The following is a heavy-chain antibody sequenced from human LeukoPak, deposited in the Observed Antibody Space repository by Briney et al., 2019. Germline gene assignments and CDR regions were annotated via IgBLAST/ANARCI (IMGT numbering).Heavy chain of an antibody. CDR2: IYTSGST. V-gene: IGHV4-4*07. CDR3: ARDSYCGGDCWKFDY. J-gene: IGHJ4*02. CDR1: GGSISSYY. D-gene: IGHD2-21*01. Sequence: PSETLSLTSTVSGGSISSYYWSWIRQPAGKGLEWIGRIYTSGSTNYNPSLKSRVTMSVDTSKNQFSLKLSSVTAADTAVYYCARDSYCGGDCWKFDYWGQGTLVTVSS.